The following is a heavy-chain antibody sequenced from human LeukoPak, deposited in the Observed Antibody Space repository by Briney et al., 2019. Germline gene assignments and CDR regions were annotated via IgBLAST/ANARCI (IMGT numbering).Heavy chain of an antibody. D-gene: IGHD2-2*01. CDR2: INPSGGST. CDR1: GCTFTSYY. CDR3: AREGSCSSTSCPPVSYYYMDV. V-gene: IGHV1-46*01. J-gene: IGHJ6*03. Sequence: GASVKVSCKASGCTFTSYYMHWVRQAPGQGLEWMGIINPSGGSTSYAQKFQGRVTMTRDMSTSTVYMELSSLRSEDTAVYYCAREGSCSSTSCPPVSYYYMDVWGKGTTVTVSS.